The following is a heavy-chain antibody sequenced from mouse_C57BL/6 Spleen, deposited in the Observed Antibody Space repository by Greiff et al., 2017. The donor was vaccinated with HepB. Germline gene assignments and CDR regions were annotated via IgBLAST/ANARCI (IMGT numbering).Heavy chain of an antibody. CDR3: ARNELLYFDY. CDR2: IWSGGST. V-gene: IGHV2-2*01. CDR1: GFSLTSYG. Sequence: QVQLKQSGPGLVQPSQCLSITCTASGFSLTSYGIHWVRQSTGKGLEWLGVIWSGGSTDYNAAFISRLSISKDNSKSQVFFKMHSLQADDTAIYYCARNELLYFDYWGQGTTLTVSS. J-gene: IGHJ2*01.